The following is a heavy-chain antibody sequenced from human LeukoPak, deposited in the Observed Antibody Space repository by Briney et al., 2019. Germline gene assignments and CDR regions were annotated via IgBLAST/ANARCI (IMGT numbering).Heavy chain of an antibody. CDR1: GYTFTSYD. V-gene: IGHV1-8*01. CDR2: MNPNSGNT. J-gene: IGHJ4*02. Sequence: GASVKVSCKASGYTFTSYDINWVRQATGQGLEGMGWMNPNSGNTGYAQKFQGRVTMTRNTSISTAYMELSSLRSEDTAVYYCARGGAGSYYVYFDYWGQGTLVTVSS. D-gene: IGHD1-26*01. CDR3: ARGGAGSYYVYFDY.